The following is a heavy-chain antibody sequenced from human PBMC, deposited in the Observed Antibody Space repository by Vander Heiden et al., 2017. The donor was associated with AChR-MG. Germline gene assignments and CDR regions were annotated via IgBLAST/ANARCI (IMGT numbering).Heavy chain of an antibody. CDR1: GGSISSYD. Sequence: QVQLQESGPGLVKRSETLSLTCAVSGGSISSYDRSWIRQPPGKGLEWIGYSYYSGSTNYNPSLKSRVTISVDTSKTQFSLKLSSVTAADTAVYYCARVRHRELYYDILTGYFDYWGQGTLVTVSS. V-gene: IGHV4-59*01. CDR3: ARVRHRELYYDILTGYFDY. D-gene: IGHD3-9*01. CDR2: SYYSGST. J-gene: IGHJ4*02.